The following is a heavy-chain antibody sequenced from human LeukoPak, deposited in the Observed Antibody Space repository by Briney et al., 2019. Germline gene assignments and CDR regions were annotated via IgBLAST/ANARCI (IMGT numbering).Heavy chain of an antibody. Sequence: SETLSLTCTVSGGSISSSTYFWGWIRQPPGKGLECIGSIYYSGTTYYNPSLKSRVTISVDTSNNQFSLKLTSVTAADTAVYYCARRRYPGYSSGLFDYWGQGSLVIVSS. CDR2: IYYSGTT. CDR3: ARRRYPGYSSGLFDY. J-gene: IGHJ4*02. CDR1: GGSISSSTYF. D-gene: IGHD6-19*01. V-gene: IGHV4-39*01.